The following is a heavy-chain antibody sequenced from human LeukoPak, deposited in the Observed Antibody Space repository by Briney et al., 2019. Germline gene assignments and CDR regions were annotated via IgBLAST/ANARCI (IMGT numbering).Heavy chain of an antibody. D-gene: IGHD6-19*01. Sequence: SGPTLVKPTQTLTLTCTFSGFSLSTSGVGVGWIRQPPGKALEWLALIYWSDDKRYSPSLKSRLTITKDTSKNQVVLTMTNMDPVDTATYYCAHIKLYSSGLLGYFDYWGQGTLVTVSS. CDR2: IYWSDDK. J-gene: IGHJ4*02. V-gene: IGHV2-5*01. CDR1: GFSLSTSGVG. CDR3: AHIKLYSSGLLGYFDY.